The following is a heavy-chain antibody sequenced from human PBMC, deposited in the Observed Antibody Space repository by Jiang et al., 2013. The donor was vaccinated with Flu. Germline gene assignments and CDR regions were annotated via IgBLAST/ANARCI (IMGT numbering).Heavy chain of an antibody. CDR3: ARDTTPYTSSPFDY. CDR1: GYTFTGYY. Sequence: SGAEVKKPGASVKVSCKASGYTFTGYYMHWVRQAPGQGLEWMGWINPNSGDTNYAQNFQGRVTMTRDTSIITAYMELSRLRADDTAVYYCARDTTPYTSSPFDYWGQGTLVTVSS. J-gene: IGHJ4*02. D-gene: IGHD6-6*01. V-gene: IGHV1-2*02. CDR2: INPNSGDT.